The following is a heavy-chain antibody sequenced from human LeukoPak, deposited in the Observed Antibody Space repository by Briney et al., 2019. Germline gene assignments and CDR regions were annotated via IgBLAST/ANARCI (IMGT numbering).Heavy chain of an antibody. CDR1: GGSISSYY. V-gene: IGHV4-59*12. J-gene: IGHJ6*03. CDR2: IYYSGAL. CDR3: ARGDVRGVISRGYYMDV. Sequence: SETLSLTCTVSGGSISSYYWSWIRQPPGRGLEWIGYIYYSGALHYNPFLKSRVTISVDASKNQFSLKLSSVTAADTAVYYCARGDVRGVISRGYYMDVWGKGTTVTVSS. D-gene: IGHD3-10*01.